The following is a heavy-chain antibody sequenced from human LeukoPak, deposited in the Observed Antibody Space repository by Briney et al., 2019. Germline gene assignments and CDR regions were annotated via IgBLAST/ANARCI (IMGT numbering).Heavy chain of an antibody. J-gene: IGHJ4*02. Sequence: SETLSLTCTVPGGSISSGSYYWSWIRQPAGKGLEWIGRIYTSGSTNYNPSLKSRVTISVDTSKNQFSLKLSSVTAADTAVYYCARDFSGDYYFDYWGQGTLVTVSS. D-gene: IGHD7-27*01. V-gene: IGHV4-61*02. CDR1: GGSISSGSYY. CDR2: IYTSGST. CDR3: ARDFSGDYYFDY.